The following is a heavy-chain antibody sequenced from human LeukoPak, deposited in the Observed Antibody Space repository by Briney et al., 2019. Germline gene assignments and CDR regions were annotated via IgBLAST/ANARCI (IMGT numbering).Heavy chain of an antibody. D-gene: IGHD3-10*01. J-gene: IGHJ4*02. V-gene: IGHV4-39*01. CDR2: IYYSGST. CDR1: GGSISSGSYY. CDR3: ARRHFGSALRDY. Sequence: SETLSLTCTVSGGSISSGSYYWGWIRQPPGKGLEWIGNIYYSGSTSYNPSLKSRVTISVDTSRNQFSLKLSSVTAADTAVYYCARRHFGSALRDYWGQGTLVTVSS.